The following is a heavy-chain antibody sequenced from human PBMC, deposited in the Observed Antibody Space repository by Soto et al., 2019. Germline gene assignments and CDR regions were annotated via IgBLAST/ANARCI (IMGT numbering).Heavy chain of an antibody. D-gene: IGHD2-2*01. Sequence: EVQLLESGGGLVQPGGSLRLSCAASGFTFSSYAMSWVRQAPGKGLEWVSAISGSGGSTYYADSVKGRFIISRDNSKNTLYLQMNSLRAEDTAVYYCAKGGRCSSTSCQYFDYWGQGTLVTVSS. J-gene: IGHJ4*02. CDR1: GFTFSSYA. CDR3: AKGGRCSSTSCQYFDY. CDR2: ISGSGGST. V-gene: IGHV3-23*01.